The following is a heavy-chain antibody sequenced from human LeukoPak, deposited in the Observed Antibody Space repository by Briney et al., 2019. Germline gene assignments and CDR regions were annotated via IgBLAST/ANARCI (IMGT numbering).Heavy chain of an antibody. CDR3: ARGRLHPKQWLVPHYFDY. CDR2: IFAGDST. Sequence: GGSLRLSCAASGFIFTSSAMSWVRQAPGKGLEWVSIIFAGDSTYYADSVKGRFTISRDRSKNMLHLQMNSLRDEDTAVYYCARGRLHPKQWLVPHYFDYWGQGTLVTVSS. V-gene: IGHV3-66*01. J-gene: IGHJ4*02. D-gene: IGHD6-19*01. CDR1: GFIFTSSA.